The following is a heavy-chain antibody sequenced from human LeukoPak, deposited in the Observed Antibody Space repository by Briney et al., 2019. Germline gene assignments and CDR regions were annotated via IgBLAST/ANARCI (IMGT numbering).Heavy chain of an antibody. CDR1: GVSFNDYY. CDR2: INHSGYT. Sequence: PSETLSLTCAVSGVSFNDYYWSWVRQTPGKGLEWIGEINHSGYTNDSPSLKSRVTLSIDTSRKQFSLNLRSVTVADTGIYYCTRMATGHDYWGQGTLVTVSS. D-gene: IGHD5-12*01. J-gene: IGHJ4*02. V-gene: IGHV4-34*01. CDR3: TRMATGHDY.